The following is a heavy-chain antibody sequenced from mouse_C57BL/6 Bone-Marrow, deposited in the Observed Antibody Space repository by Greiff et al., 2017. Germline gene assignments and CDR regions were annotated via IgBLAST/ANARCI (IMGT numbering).Heavy chain of an antibody. CDR1: GFTFSDYG. CDR3: ARDGYYFYWYFDV. CDR2: ISSGSSTI. J-gene: IGHJ1*03. D-gene: IGHD2-3*01. Sequence: EVKVVESGGGLVKPGGSLKLSCAASGFTFSDYGMHWVRQAPEKGLEWVAYISSGSSTIYYADTVKGRFTISSDNAKNTLFLQMTSLRSEDTAMEYCARDGYYFYWYFDVWGTGTTVTVSS. V-gene: IGHV5-17*01.